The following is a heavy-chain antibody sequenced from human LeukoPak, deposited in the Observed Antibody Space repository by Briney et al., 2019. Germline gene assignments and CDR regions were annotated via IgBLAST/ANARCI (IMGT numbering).Heavy chain of an antibody. CDR1: GGSISSYY. CDR2: IYYSGST. J-gene: IGHJ5*02. D-gene: IGHD4-17*01. CDR3: ARHGKYGDNWFDP. Sequence: NPSETLSLTCTVSGGSISSYYWSWIRQPPGKGLEWIGYIYYSGSTNCNPSLKSRVTISVDTSKNQFSLKLSSVTAADTAVYYCARHGKYGDNWFDPWGQGTLVTVSS. V-gene: IGHV4-59*08.